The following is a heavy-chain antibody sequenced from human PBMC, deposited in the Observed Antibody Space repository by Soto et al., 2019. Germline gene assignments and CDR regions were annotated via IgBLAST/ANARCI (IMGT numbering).Heavy chain of an antibody. J-gene: IGHJ4*02. CDR1: RFTFSSYA. Sequence: QVQLVESGGGVVQPGRSLRLSSAASRFTFSSYAMHWVRQAPGKGLEWVAVISYDGSNKYYADSVKGRFTISRDNSKNTLYLQMNSLRAEDTAVYYCARRVGAITYYFDYWGQGTLVTVSS. CDR2: ISYDGSNK. V-gene: IGHV3-30-3*01. CDR3: ARRVGAITYYFDY. D-gene: IGHD1-26*01.